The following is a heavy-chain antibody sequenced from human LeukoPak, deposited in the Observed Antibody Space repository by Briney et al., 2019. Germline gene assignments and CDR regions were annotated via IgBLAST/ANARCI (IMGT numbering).Heavy chain of an antibody. J-gene: IGHJ4*02. CDR2: INPKTGGT. CDR1: GYSLIDNC. D-gene: IGHD2-15*01. V-gene: IGHV1-2*02. CDR3: ARDGGGVVVAATPDY. Sequence: ASVKVSCKASGYSLIDNCMHWVRQAPGQGLEWMGWINPKTGGTNYAQNFQGRVTMTRDTSISTAYLELSSLRSGDTAVYYCARDGGGVVVAATPDYWGQGTLVTVSS.